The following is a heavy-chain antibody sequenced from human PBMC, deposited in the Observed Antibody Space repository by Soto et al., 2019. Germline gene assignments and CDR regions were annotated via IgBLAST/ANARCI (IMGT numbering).Heavy chain of an antibody. V-gene: IGHV4-39*01. J-gene: IGHJ6*03. CDR3: ARISVASRYMDV. Sequence: SETLSLTCTVSGGSISSSSYYWGWIRQSPGKGLEWIGSFYYSGSTYYSPSLKSRVTISGDTSKKQISLRLSSVTAAETAVYYCARISVASRYMDVWGKGSTVTVSS. CDR1: GGSISSSSYY. D-gene: IGHD5-12*01. CDR2: FYYSGST.